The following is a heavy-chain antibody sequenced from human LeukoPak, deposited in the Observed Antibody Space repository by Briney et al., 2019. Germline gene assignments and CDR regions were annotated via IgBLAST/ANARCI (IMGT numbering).Heavy chain of an antibody. CDR2: IIPIFGTA. CDR3: ARANMVRGVGLFFDRNWFDP. Sequence: ASVKVSCKASGGTFSSYAISWVRQAPGQGLEWMGGIIPIFGTANYAQKFQGRVTITADESTSTAYMELSSLRSEDTAVYYCARANMVRGVGLFFDRNWFDPWGQGTLVTVSS. D-gene: IGHD3-10*01. V-gene: IGHV1-69*13. J-gene: IGHJ5*02. CDR1: GGTFSSYA.